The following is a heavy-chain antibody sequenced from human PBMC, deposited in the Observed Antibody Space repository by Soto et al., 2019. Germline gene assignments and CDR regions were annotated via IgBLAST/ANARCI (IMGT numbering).Heavy chain of an antibody. CDR1: GYSFTRYD. CDR2: ISTYNGNT. V-gene: IGHV1-18*01. D-gene: IGHD2-15*01. Sequence: QIQLVQSGAEVKKPGASVKVSCKASGYSFTRYDISWVRQAPGQGLEWMGWISTYNGNTNYAQKPQGRVTLTTDTSTSTAYMELRSLRSDDTAVYYCAREGCSGGSCYPEDYWGQGTLVTVSS. J-gene: IGHJ4*02. CDR3: AREGCSGGSCYPEDY.